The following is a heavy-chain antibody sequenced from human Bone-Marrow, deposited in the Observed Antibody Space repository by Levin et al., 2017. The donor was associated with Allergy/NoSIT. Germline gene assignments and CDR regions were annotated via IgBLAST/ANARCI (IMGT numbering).Heavy chain of an antibody. J-gene: IGHJ6*03. V-gene: IGHV3-48*02. CDR1: GFTFNRYN. Sequence: GGSLRLSCAASGFTFNRYNMNWVRQAPGKGLECVSYISSSGTTIYYADSVKGRFTISRDKAESSLFLQMDGLRDEDTAVYYCARASPRGPFYYHYMDVWGKGATVTVSS. CDR3: ARASPRGPFYYHYMDV. D-gene: IGHD3-10*01. CDR2: ISSSGTTI.